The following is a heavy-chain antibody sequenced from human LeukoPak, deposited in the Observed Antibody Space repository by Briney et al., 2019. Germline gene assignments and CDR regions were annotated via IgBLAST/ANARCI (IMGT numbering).Heavy chain of an antibody. V-gene: IGHV3-48*03. CDR3: ARDKYGSSGMDV. J-gene: IGHJ6*02. Sequence: PGGSLRLSCAASGFTFSSYEMNWVRQAPGKGLEWVSYISSSGSTIYCADSVKGRFTISRDNAKNSLYLQMNSLRAEDTAVYYCARDKYGSSGMDVWGQGTTVTVSS. D-gene: IGHD3-10*01. CDR2: ISSSGSTI. CDR1: GFTFSSYE.